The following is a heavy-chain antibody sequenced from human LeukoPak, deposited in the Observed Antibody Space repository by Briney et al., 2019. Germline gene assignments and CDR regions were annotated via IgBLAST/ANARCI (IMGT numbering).Heavy chain of an antibody. Sequence: PGGSLRLSCAASGFTFSSYAMHWVRQAPGKGLEWVAVISYDGSNKYYADSVKGRFTISRDNSKNTLYLQMNSLRAEDTAVYYCARAPYSSSWLFDYWGQGTLVTVSS. D-gene: IGHD6-13*01. J-gene: IGHJ4*02. CDR3: ARAPYSSSWLFDY. CDR2: ISYDGSNK. V-gene: IGHV3-30-3*01. CDR1: GFTFSSYA.